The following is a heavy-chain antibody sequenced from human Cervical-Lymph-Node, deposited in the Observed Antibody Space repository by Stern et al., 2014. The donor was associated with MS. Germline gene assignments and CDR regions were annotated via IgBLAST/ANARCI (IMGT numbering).Heavy chain of an antibody. CDR2: ISSDGSIK. Sequence: VQLVESGGGVVQPGRSLRLSCAASGFSFSIYAMHWVRQAPGKGPAWVAVISSDGSIKYYTDSVKGRFTISRDNSKNTLSLQMNSLRVEDTALYYCARDLKVTMDYFDYWGQGTLVTVSS. V-gene: IGHV3-30-3*01. CDR3: ARDLKVTMDYFDY. D-gene: IGHD2-21*02. J-gene: IGHJ4*02. CDR1: GFSFSIYA.